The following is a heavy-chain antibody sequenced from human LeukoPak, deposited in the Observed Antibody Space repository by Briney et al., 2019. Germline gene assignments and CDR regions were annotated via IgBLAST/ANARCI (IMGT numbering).Heavy chain of an antibody. CDR2: IYYSGST. CDR3: ARQAYTDFWNAFPFDP. Sequence: SETLSLTCTVSGGSISSYSWSWIRQPPGKAPEWIGHIYYSGSTNYNPSLKSRVTISVDTSKNQFSLKLSSVTAADTAMYYCARQAYTDFWNAFPFDPWGQGTLVTASS. CDR1: GGSISSYS. D-gene: IGHD3-3*01. J-gene: IGHJ5*02. V-gene: IGHV4-59*08.